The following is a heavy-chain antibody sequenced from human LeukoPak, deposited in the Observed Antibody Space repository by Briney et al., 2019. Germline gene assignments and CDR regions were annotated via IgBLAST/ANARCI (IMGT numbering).Heavy chain of an antibody. CDR3: ARKPSIAAAGKVYYYYYGMDV. Sequence: GASVKVSCKASGYTFTSYGISWVRQATGQGLEWMGWMNPNSGNTGYAQKFQGRVTMTRNTSISTAYMELSSLRSEDTAVYYCARKPSIAAAGKVYYYYYGMDVWGQGTTVIVSS. V-gene: IGHV1-8*02. J-gene: IGHJ6*02. D-gene: IGHD6-13*01. CDR2: MNPNSGNT. CDR1: GYTFTSYG.